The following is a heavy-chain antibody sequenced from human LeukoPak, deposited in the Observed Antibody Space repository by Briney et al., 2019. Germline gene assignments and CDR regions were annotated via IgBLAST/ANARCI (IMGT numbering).Heavy chain of an antibody. CDR2: IDTSGTTI. CDR3: AKGYYGSGSYGWFDY. CDR1: GFTFSTYS. V-gene: IGHV3-48*01. D-gene: IGHD3-10*01. Sequence: GGSLRLSCAASGFTFSTYSMNWVRQAPGKGLEWVSYIDTSGTTIYYADSVKGRFTISRDNSKNTLFLQMNSLRAEDTAVYYCAKGYYGSGSYGWFDYWGQGTLVTVSS. J-gene: IGHJ4*02.